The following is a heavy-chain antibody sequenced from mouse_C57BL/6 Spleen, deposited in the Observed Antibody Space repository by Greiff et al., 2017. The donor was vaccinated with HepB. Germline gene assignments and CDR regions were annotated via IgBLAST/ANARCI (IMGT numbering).Heavy chain of an antibody. CDR1: GYTFTSYW. CDR3: ARVTTVVADY. V-gene: IGHV1-64*01. J-gene: IGHJ2*01. Sequence: QVHVKQPGAELVKPGASVKLSCKASGYTFTSYWMHWVKQRPGQGLEWIGMIHPNSGSTNYNEKFKSKATLTVDKSSSTAYMQLSSLTSEDSAVYYCARVTTVVADYWGQGTTLTVSS. D-gene: IGHD1-1*01. CDR2: IHPNSGST.